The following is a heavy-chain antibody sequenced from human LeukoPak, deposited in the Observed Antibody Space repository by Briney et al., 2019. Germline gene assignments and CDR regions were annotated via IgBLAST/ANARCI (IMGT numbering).Heavy chain of an antibody. CDR2: IYYSGST. CDR1: GVSISRSFYY. V-gene: IGHV4-61*05. D-gene: IGHD3-10*01. Sequence: SETLSLTCSISGVSISRSFYYWGWIRQPPGKGLEWIGYIYYSGSTNYNPSLKSRVTISVDTSKNQFSLKLSSVTAADTAVYYCARGGWFGENYYYYGMDVWGQGTTVTVSS. J-gene: IGHJ6*02. CDR3: ARGGWFGENYYYYGMDV.